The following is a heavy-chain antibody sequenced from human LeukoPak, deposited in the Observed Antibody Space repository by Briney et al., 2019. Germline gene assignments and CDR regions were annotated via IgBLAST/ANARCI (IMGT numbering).Heavy chain of an antibody. D-gene: IGHD3-22*01. V-gene: IGHV1-18*01. Sequence: ASVKVSCKASGYTFTSYGISWVRQAPGQGLEWMGWISAYNGNTNYAQKLQGRVTMTTDTSTSTAYMELRSLRSEDTAVYYCARGGSYYYDSSGYPYWGQGTLVTVSS. J-gene: IGHJ4*02. CDR3: ARGGSYYYDSSGYPY. CDR1: GYTFTSYG. CDR2: ISAYNGNT.